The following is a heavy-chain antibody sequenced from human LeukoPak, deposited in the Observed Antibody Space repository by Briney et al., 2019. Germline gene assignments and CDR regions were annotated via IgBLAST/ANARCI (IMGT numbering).Heavy chain of an antibody. Sequence: SVKVSCKASGATFSSYAIRWVRQAPGQGLEWMGRIIPILGIANYAQKFRGRVTITADKSTSTAYMELSSLRSEDTAVYYCARVTAAAGTLLDYWGQGTLVTVSS. D-gene: IGHD6-13*01. CDR2: IIPILGIA. V-gene: IGHV1-69*04. CDR1: GATFSSYA. CDR3: ARVTAAAGTLLDY. J-gene: IGHJ4*02.